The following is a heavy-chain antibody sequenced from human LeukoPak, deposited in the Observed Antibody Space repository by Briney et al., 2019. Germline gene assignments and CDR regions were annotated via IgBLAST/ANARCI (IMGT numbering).Heavy chain of an antibody. CDR2: IIPIFGTA. CDR1: GGTFSGYA. D-gene: IGHD4-17*01. Sequence: SVKVSCKASGGTFSGYAISWVRQAPGQGLEWMGGIIPIFGTANYAQKFQGRVTITTDESTSTAYMELSSLRSEDTAVYYCARGGYPSVTTRKYYFDYWGQGTLVTVSS. V-gene: IGHV1-69*05. CDR3: ARGGYPSVTTRKYYFDY. J-gene: IGHJ4*02.